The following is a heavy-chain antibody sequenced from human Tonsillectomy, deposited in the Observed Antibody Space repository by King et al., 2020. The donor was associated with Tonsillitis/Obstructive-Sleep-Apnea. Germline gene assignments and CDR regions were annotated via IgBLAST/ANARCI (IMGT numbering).Heavy chain of an antibody. CDR2: VYYTGST. D-gene: IGHD3-10*01. Sequence: VQLQESGPGLVKPSETLSLTCTVSGGSISGYYWNWIRQPPGKGLEWIGYVYYTGSTNYKSSLKSRVTISVDTSKNQFSLKLSSVTAADTAVDYCASALAHGSGSYFEYYFDNWGQGTLIPVSS. CDR1: GGSISGYY. V-gene: IGHV4-59*01. J-gene: IGHJ4*02. CDR3: ASALAHGSGSYFEYYFDN.